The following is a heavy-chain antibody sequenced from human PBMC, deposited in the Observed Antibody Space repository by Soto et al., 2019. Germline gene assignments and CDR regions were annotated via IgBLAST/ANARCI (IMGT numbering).Heavy chain of an antibody. D-gene: IGHD4-17*01. CDR3: ARNYGDYDYYYYYMDV. J-gene: IGHJ6*03. V-gene: IGHV1-8*01. CDR1: GYTFTSYD. Sequence: ASVKVSCKASGYTFTSYDINWVRQATGQGLEWMGWMNPNSGNTGYAQKFQGRVTMTRNTSISTAYMELSSLRSEDTAVYYCARNYGDYDYYYYYMDVWGKGTTVTVSS. CDR2: MNPNSGNT.